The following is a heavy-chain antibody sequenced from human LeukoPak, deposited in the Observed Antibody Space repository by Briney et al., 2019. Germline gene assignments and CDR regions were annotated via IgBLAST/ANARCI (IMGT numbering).Heavy chain of an antibody. CDR3: ARDRGPAKFMGYDSSGYYFGDDFDY. Sequence: ASVKVSCKASGYTFTSYGISWVRQAPGQGLEGMGWISAYNGNTNYAQKLQGRVTMTTDTSTSTAYMELRSLRSDDTAVYYCARDRGPAKFMGYDSSGYYFGDDFDYWGQGTLVTVSS. J-gene: IGHJ4*02. CDR1: GYTFTSYG. V-gene: IGHV1-18*01. D-gene: IGHD3-22*01. CDR2: ISAYNGNT.